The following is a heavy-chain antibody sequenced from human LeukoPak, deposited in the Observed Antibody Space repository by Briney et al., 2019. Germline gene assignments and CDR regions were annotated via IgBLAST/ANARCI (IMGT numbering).Heavy chain of an antibody. CDR3: AKPLLAYGSGSYYGAFDI. D-gene: IGHD3-10*01. Sequence: GGSLRLSCAASGFTFSSYGMHWVRQAPGKGLEWVAVISYDGSNKYNADSVKGRFTISRDNSKNTLYLQMNSLRAEDTAVYYCAKPLLAYGSGSYYGAFDIWGQGTMVTVSS. CDR1: GFTFSSYG. CDR2: ISYDGSNK. J-gene: IGHJ3*02. V-gene: IGHV3-30*18.